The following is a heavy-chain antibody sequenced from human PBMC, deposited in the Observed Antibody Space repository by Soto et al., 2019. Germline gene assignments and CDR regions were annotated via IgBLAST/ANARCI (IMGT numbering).Heavy chain of an antibody. CDR3: ARGPRSSGWYAFDI. CDR2: IIPIFGTA. Sequence: ASVKVSYKASGGTFSSYAISWVRQAPGQGLEWMGGIIPIFGTANYAQKFQGRVTITADESTSTAYMELSSLRSEDTAVYYCARGPRSSGWYAFDIWGQGTMVTVSS. CDR1: GGTFSSYA. J-gene: IGHJ3*02. V-gene: IGHV1-69*13. D-gene: IGHD6-19*01.